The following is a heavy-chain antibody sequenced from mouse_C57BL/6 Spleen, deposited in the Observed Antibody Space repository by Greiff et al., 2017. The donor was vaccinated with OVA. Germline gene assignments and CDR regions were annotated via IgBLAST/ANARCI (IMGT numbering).Heavy chain of an antibody. Sequence: VQGVESGPGLVAPSQSLSITCTVSGFSLTSYGVDWVRPSPGKGLEWLGVIWGVGSTNYNSALKSRLSISKDNSKSQVFLKMNSLQTDDTAMYYCARHYDGYYYAMDYWGQGTSVTVSS. J-gene: IGHJ4*01. D-gene: IGHD2-3*01. CDR2: IWGVGST. CDR1: GFSLTSYG. V-gene: IGHV2-6*01. CDR3: ARHYDGYYYAMDY.